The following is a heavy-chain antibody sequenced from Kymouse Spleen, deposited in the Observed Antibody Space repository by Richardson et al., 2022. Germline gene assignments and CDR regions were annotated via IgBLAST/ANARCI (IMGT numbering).Heavy chain of an antibody. J-gene: IGHJ4*02. Sequence: QVQLVESGGGVVQPGRSLRLSCAASGFTFSSYGMHWVRQAPGKGLEWVAVIWYDGSNKYYADSVKGRFTISRDNSKNTLYLQMNSLRAEDTAVYYCARDFTMVRGVMYYWGQGTLVTVSS. CDR1: GFTFSSYG. D-gene: IGHD3-10*01. CDR3: ARDFTMVRGVMYY. CDR2: IWYDGSNK. V-gene: IGHV3-33*01.